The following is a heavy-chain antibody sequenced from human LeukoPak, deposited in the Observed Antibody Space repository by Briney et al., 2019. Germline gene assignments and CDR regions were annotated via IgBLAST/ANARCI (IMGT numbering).Heavy chain of an antibody. D-gene: IGHD3-10*01. V-gene: IGHV5-51*01. CDR2: IYPGDSDT. CDR1: GYSFTSYW. Sequence: GESLKISCKGSGYSFTSYWIGWVRQMPGKDLEWMVIIYPGDSDTRYSPSFQGQVTISADKSISTAYLQWSSLNASDTAMYYCARHVTMVRGVITTSYYYYYMDVWGKGTTVTVSS. CDR3: ARHVTMVRGVITTSYYYYYMDV. J-gene: IGHJ6*03.